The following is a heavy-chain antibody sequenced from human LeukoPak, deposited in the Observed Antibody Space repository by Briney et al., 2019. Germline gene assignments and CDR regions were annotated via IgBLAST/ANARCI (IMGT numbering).Heavy chain of an antibody. V-gene: IGHV3-48*03. J-gene: IGHJ6*04. CDR1: GFTFSSYE. CDR2: ISSSGSTI. CDR3: AELGITMIGGV. Sequence: GGSLRLSCASSGFTFSSYEMNWVRQAPGKGLEWVSYISSSGSTIYYADSVKGRFTISRDNAKNSLYLQMNSLRAEDTAVYYCAELGITMIGGVWGKGTTVTISS. D-gene: IGHD3-10*02.